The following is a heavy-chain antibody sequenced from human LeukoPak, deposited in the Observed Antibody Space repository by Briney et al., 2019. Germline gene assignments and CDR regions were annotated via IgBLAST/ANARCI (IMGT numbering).Heavy chain of an antibody. CDR2: ISFNSDSI. Sequence: PGGSLRLSCTASEFTFSTYFMNWVRQAPGKGLEWISYISFNSDSIYYADSVKGRFTVSRDNSKNTLYLQMNSLRAEDTAVYYCAKDGGVVVTLLGYYGMDVWGQGTTVTVSS. J-gene: IGHJ6*02. CDR1: EFTFSTYF. V-gene: IGHV3-48*01. CDR3: AKDGGVVVTLLGYYGMDV. D-gene: IGHD2-2*01.